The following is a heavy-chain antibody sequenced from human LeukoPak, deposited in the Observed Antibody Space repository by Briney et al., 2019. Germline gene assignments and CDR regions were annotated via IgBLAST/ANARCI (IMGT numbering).Heavy chain of an antibody. CDR1: GFTFSSYA. V-gene: IGHV3-21*01. CDR2: ISSSSSYI. CDR3: ARDLEEHCSGGSCSTFDC. J-gene: IGHJ4*02. D-gene: IGHD2-15*01. Sequence: GSLRLSCAASGFTFSSYAMNWVRQAPGKGLEWVSSISSSSSYIYYAESVKGRLTISRDNARKSLYLEMNSLRVEDTALYFCARDLEEHCSGGSCSTFDCWGQGTLVTVSS.